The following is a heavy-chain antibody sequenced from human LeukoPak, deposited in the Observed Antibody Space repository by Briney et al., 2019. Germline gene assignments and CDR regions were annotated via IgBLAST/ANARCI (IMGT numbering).Heavy chain of an antibody. V-gene: IGHV3-66*01. CDR3: ARGLLRDGYTYTYSFDY. CDR2: VYMGGTT. J-gene: IGHJ4*02. D-gene: IGHD5-18*01. Sequence: GGSLRLSCAASGFTVSTNYMNWARQAPGKGLEWVSVVYMGGTTYYADSVKGRFTISRDSTKNTIYLQMNNLRAEDTAVYYCARGLLRDGYTYTYSFDYWGQGALVTVSS. CDR1: GFTVSTNY.